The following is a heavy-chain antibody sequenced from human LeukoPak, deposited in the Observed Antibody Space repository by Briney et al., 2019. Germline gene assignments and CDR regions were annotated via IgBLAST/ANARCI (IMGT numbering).Heavy chain of an antibody. CDR3: ARVPTQDYYDSSGYSDY. D-gene: IGHD3-22*01. CDR1: GFTFSSYW. J-gene: IGHJ4*02. CDR2: IKQDGSEK. Sequence: GGSLRLSCADSGFTFSSYWMSWVRQAPGKGLEWVANIKQDGSEKYYVDSVKGRFTISRDNAKNSLYLQMNSLRAEDTAVYYCARVPTQDYYDSSGYSDYWGQGTLVTVSS. V-gene: IGHV3-7*01.